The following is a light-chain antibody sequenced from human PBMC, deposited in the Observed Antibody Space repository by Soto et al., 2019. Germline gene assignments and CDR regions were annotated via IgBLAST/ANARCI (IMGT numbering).Light chain of an antibody. J-gene: IGKJ2*01. Sequence: EIMMTQYPATLSVSLGERVTISCRASQNIRTNLAWCQQKPGQPHSLLVYGASTRAPGSPARFSGSGSGTEFTLTISLLQSEDSAVYYCQRFKDWAPEDTFCQATKLDI. V-gene: IGKV3-15*01. CDR1: QNIRTN. CDR3: QRFKDWAPEDT. CDR2: GAS.